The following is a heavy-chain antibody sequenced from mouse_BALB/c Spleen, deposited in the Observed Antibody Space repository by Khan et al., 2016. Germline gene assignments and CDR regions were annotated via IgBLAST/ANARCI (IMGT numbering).Heavy chain of an antibody. V-gene: IGHV3-2*02. Sequence: EVQLQESGPGLVKPSQSLSLTCTVTGYSITSDYAWNWIRQFPGNKLEWMGYISYSGSTSYNPSLKSRISITRDTSKNQFFLQLNSVTTEDTASXSCARDGNPGFAYWSQGTLVTVAA. CDR1: GYSITSDYA. CDR2: ISYSGST. CDR3: ARDGNPGFAY. D-gene: IGHD2-1*01. J-gene: IGHJ3*01.